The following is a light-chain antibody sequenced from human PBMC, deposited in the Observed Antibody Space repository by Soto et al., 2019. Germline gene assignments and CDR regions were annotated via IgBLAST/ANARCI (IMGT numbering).Light chain of an antibody. Sequence: AIRMTQSPSSLSASTGDRVTITCRASQGISSYLAWYQQKPGKAPKLLIYAASTLKSGVPSRFSGSGSGTDFTLTIGCLQSEDFATYYCQQYYSYPVTFGPGTKVDIK. CDR1: QGISSY. CDR3: QQYYSYPVT. CDR2: AAS. J-gene: IGKJ3*01. V-gene: IGKV1-8*01.